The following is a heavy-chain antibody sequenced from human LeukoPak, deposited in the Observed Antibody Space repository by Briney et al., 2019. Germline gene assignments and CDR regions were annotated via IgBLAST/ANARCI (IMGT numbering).Heavy chain of an antibody. V-gene: IGHV4-59*01. J-gene: IGHJ4*02. CDR1: GGSLSSYY. D-gene: IGHD6-19*01. Sequence: SETLSLTCTVSGGSLSSYYWSWIRQPPGKGLEWIGYIYYSGSTNYNPSLKSRVTISVDTSKNQFSLKLSSVTAADTAVYYCASMYSSGWYYFDHWGQGTLVTVSS. CDR2: IYYSGST. CDR3: ASMYSSGWYYFDH.